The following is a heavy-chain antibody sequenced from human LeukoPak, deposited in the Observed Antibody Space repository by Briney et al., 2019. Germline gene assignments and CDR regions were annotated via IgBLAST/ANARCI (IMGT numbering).Heavy chain of an antibody. Sequence: SVKVSCKASGGTFSSYAISWVRQAPGQGLEWMGGIIPIFGTANYAQKFQGRATITADESTSTAYMELSSLRSEDTAVYYCARAEGQLWLGERGYYFDYWGQGTLVTVSS. D-gene: IGHD5-18*01. V-gene: IGHV1-69*01. CDR2: IIPIFGTA. CDR3: ARAEGQLWLGERGYYFDY. J-gene: IGHJ4*02. CDR1: GGTFSSYA.